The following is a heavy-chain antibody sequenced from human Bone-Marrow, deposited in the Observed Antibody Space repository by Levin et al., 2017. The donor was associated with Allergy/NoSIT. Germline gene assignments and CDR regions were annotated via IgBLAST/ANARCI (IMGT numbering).Heavy chain of an antibody. D-gene: IGHD6-13*01. CDR2: IYPGDSDT. CDR3: ARQCIAAAGTRWFDP. CDR1: GYSFTSYW. V-gene: IGHV5-51*01. J-gene: IGHJ5*02. Sequence: GGSLRLSCKGSGYSFTSYWIGWVRQMPGKGLEWMGIIYPGDSDTRYSPSFQGQVTISADKSISTAYLQWSSLKASDTAMYYCARQCIAAAGTRWFDPWGQGTLVTVSS.